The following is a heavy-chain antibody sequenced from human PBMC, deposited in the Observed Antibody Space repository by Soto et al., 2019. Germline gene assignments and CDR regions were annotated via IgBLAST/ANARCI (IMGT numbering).Heavy chain of an antibody. D-gene: IGHD4-17*01. CDR3: ARTGYGDYNFDS. Sequence: QVQLQESGPGLVKPSQTLSLTCTVSGGSISSGGYYWSWIRQHPGKGLEWIGYIYYSGSTYYNPSLKSRVTISLHTSKNQFSLQLSSVTAAEKAVYYCARTGYGDYNFDSWCQGTLVTVSS. CDR2: IYYSGST. J-gene: IGHJ4*02. CDR1: GGSISSGGYY. V-gene: IGHV4-31*03.